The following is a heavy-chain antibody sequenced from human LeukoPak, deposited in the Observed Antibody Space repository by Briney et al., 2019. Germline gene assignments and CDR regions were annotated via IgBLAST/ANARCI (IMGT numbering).Heavy chain of an antibody. CDR1: GFTFSSYE. CDR2: ISSSGSTI. Sequence: GGSLRLSCAASGFTFSSYEMNWVRQAPGKGLEWVSYISSSGSTIYYADSVKGRFTISRDNAKNSLYLQMNSLRAEDTAVYYCATTALVVVGSYYYYYGMDVWGKGTTVTVSS. CDR3: ATTALVVVGSYYYYYGMDV. V-gene: IGHV3-48*03. J-gene: IGHJ6*04. D-gene: IGHD2-2*01.